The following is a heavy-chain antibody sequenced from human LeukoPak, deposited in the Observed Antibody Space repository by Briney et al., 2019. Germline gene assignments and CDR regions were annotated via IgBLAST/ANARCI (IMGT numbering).Heavy chain of an antibody. J-gene: IGHJ5*02. Sequence: PSETLSLTCTVSGGSISSSSYYWGWIRQPPGKGLEWIGSIYYSGSTYYNPSLKSRVTISVDTSKNQFSLKLSSVTAADTAVYYCARDRDPIAVAGRIPWGQGTLVTVSS. V-gene: IGHV4-39*07. CDR1: GGSISSSSYY. CDR2: IYYSGST. D-gene: IGHD6-19*01. CDR3: ARDRDPIAVAGRIP.